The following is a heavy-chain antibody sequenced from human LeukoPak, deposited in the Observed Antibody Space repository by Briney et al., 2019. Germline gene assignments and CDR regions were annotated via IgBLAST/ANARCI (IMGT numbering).Heavy chain of an antibody. J-gene: IGHJ4*02. CDR1: GGSISSGSYY. D-gene: IGHD5-24*01. V-gene: IGHV4-61*02. CDR3: ARVHDGYNYAFDY. Sequence: SETLSLTCTVSGGSISSGSYYWSWIRQPAGKGLEWIGRIFTSGSTKYNPSLKSRVTISVDTSKNQFSLKLSSVTAADTAVYYCARVHDGYNYAFDYWGQGTLVTVSS. CDR2: IFTSGST.